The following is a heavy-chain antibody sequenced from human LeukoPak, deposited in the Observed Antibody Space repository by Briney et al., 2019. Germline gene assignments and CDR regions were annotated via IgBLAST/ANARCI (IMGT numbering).Heavy chain of an antibody. CDR1: GYSFTSYW. CDR3: ARLYEGYYYDSSGYAYFDY. V-gene: IGHV5-51*01. CDR2: IYPGDSDT. Sequence: GESLKISCKGSGYSFTSYWIGWVRRMPGKGLEWMGIIYPGDSDTRYSPSFQGQVTISADKSISTAYLQWSSLKASDTAMYYCARLYEGYYYDSSGYAYFDYWGQGTLVTVSS. J-gene: IGHJ4*02. D-gene: IGHD3-22*01.